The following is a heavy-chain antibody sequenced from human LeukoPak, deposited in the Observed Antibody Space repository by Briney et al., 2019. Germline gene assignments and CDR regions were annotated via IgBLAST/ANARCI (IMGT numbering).Heavy chain of an antibody. CDR1: GFTFSNSA. V-gene: IGHV3-23*01. CDR2: LSGSGITT. D-gene: IGHD6-19*01. CDR3: AKGIYSSGWSYFDY. Sequence: SGGPLRLSCAASGFTFSNSAMSWVRQAPGKGLEWVSTLSGSGITTYYADSVKGRFTISRDNSKNTLYLQMNSLRAEDTAVYYCAKGIYSSGWSYFDYWGRGTLVTVSS. J-gene: IGHJ4*01.